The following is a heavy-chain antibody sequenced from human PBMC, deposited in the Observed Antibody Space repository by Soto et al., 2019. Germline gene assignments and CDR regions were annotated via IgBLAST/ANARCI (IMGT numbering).Heavy chain of an antibody. CDR2: IYHRGSA. V-gene: IGHV4-30-4*01. J-gene: IGHJ3*02. Sequence: QVQLQESGPGLVKPSQTLSLTCTVSGDSIASDANYWAWIRQPPGKGLEWIGYIYHRGSAYYNPSLTSRISTAFDTSKSQLSLNLTSVTAADTAVYYCSRVPIITPGGFDIWGLGTMVTVSS. D-gene: IGHD1-20*01. CDR3: SRVPIITPGGFDI. CDR1: GDSIASDANY.